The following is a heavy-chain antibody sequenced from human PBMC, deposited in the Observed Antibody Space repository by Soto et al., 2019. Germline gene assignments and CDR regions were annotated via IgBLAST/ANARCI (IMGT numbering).Heavy chain of an antibody. Sequence: RGSLKLSCAASGFKFINYAIQWVRQAPGKGLEWLAVIWFDGSKKYYADSVKGRFTISRDNSKNTVYLDMNSLTADDSGVFYCARAHTMMILDRFDPWGHGTLVTVSS. D-gene: IGHD3-22*01. CDR1: GFKFINYA. J-gene: IGHJ5*02. V-gene: IGHV3-33*01. CDR2: IWFDGSKK. CDR3: ARAHTMMILDRFDP.